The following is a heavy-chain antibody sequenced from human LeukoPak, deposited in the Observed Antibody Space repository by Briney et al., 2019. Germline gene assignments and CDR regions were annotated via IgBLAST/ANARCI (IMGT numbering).Heavy chain of an antibody. CDR3: ARQGAGGRAFDI. CDR1: DGSISSSLYY. D-gene: IGHD6-19*01. Sequence: SETLSLTCTVSDGSISSSLYYWGWIRQPPGKGLEWIGIIYYSGSTYYNPSLKSRVAISVETSKNQVSLRLSSVTAADTAVYYCARQGAGGRAFDIWGQGTMVTVSS. V-gene: IGHV4-39*01. CDR2: IYYSGST. J-gene: IGHJ3*02.